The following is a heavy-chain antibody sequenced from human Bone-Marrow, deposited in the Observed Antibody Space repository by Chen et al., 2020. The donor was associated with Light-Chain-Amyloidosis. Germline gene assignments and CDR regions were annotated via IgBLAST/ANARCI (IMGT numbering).Heavy chain of an antibody. Sequence: EVQLVESGGDLVQPGGPLRLYYAPSGFISSSYWMHWVRQAPGEGLMWVARINTEGSCTGYADSVKGRFTIFRDHAKNTLCVQMNSLGVDDTAIYYCATCGIDWVLSSWGQGTLVTVSS. CDR3: ATCGIDWVLSS. CDR1: GFISSSYW. V-gene: IGHV3-74*01. CDR2: INTEGSCT. J-gene: IGHJ4*02. D-gene: IGHD2-21*01.